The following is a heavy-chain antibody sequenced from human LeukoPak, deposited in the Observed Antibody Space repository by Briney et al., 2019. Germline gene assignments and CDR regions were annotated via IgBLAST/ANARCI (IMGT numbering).Heavy chain of an antibody. CDR3: ARTIVDGGMNY. V-gene: IGHV1-46*01. CDR2: INPSGGST. J-gene: IGHJ4*02. CDR1: GYTFTSYY. D-gene: IGHD2-15*01. Sequence: ASVKVSCKASGYTFTSYYIHWVRQAPGQGLEWMGKINPSGGSTSYAQKFQGRVTMTRDTSTSTAYMELSSLRSDDTAVYYCARTIVDGGMNYWGQGTLVTVSS.